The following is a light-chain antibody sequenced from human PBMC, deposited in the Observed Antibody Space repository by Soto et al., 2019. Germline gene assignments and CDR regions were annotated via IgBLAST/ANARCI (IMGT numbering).Light chain of an antibody. J-gene: IGKJ1*01. CDR1: QNIYSN. Sequence: IALTQSPATVSVSPGDRVTLSCWASQNIYSNLGWYQQRPGQAPRLIIYRASARPTGIPASFSGSGSGTEFTLTISSLQSEDFATYYCQQDHNLWSFGRGTKVEIK. V-gene: IGKV3-15*01. CDR2: RAS. CDR3: QQDHNLWS.